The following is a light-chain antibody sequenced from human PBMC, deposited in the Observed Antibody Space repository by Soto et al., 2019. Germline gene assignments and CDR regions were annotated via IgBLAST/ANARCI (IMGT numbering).Light chain of an antibody. CDR2: LSS. V-gene: IGKV2-28*01. CDR3: MQALQTPRT. J-gene: IGKJ1*01. CDR1: QSLLHTNGYNY. Sequence: DIVLTQSPPALPVTPGEPASISGRSSQSLLHTNGYNYVDWYLQKPGQSPQMLIYLSSYRASGVPDRFSGSGSGTDFTLKISRVEAEDVGVYYCMQALQTPRTFGQGTKVEIK.